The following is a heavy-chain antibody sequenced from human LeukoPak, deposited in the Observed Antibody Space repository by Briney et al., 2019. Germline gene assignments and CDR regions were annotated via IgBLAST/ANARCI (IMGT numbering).Heavy chain of an antibody. D-gene: IGHD6-13*01. J-gene: IGHJ4*02. CDR3: ARGQNDQQLGDY. CDR1: GYTFTSYA. V-gene: IGHV1-3*01. CDR2: INAGNGNT. Sequence: ASVTVSCKASGYTFTSYAMHWVRQAPGQRLEWMGWINAGNGNTKYSQKFQGRVTITRDTSASTAYMELSSLRSEDTAVYYCARGQNDQQLGDYWGQGTLVTVSS.